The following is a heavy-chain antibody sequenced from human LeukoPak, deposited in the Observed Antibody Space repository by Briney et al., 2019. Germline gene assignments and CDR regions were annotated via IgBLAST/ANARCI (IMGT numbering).Heavy chain of an antibody. CDR3: ARSDSGYCGGDCYSNY. D-gene: IGHD2-21*01. Sequence: ASVKVSCKASGYTFTSYGISWVRQAPGQGLEWMGWISAYNGNTNYAQKLQGRVTMTTDASTSTAYMELRSLRSDDTAVYYCARSDSGYCGGDCYSNYWGQGTLVTVSS. V-gene: IGHV1-18*01. CDR1: GYTFTSYG. J-gene: IGHJ4*02. CDR2: ISAYNGNT.